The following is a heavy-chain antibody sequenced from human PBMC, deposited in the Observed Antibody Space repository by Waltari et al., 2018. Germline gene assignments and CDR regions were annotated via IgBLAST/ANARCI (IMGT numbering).Heavy chain of an antibody. CDR1: GFTFRSYE. D-gene: IGHD4-4*01. V-gene: IGHV3-48*03. Sequence: EVQLVESGGGLVQPGGSLRLSCAASGFTFRSYEMTWVRQAPGKGLEWVSYISSSCSTIYYADSVKGRFTISRDNAKNSLYRQMNSLRAEDTAVYYCARDLAVTTGNWGQGTLVTVSS. CDR2: ISSSCSTI. J-gene: IGHJ4*02. CDR3: ARDLAVTTGN.